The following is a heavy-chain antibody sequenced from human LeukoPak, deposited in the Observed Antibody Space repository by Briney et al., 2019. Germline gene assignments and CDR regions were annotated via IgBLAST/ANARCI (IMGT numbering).Heavy chain of an antibody. V-gene: IGHV4-61*02. J-gene: IGHJ6*03. D-gene: IGHD5-18*01. CDR2: IYSSGST. Sequence: PSETLSLTCTVSGGSISSGSYYWSWIRQPAGKGLEWIGRIYSSGSTNYNPSLKSRVTTSVDTSKNQFSLKLSSETAADTAVYYCARAGYSYTGPQYYMDVWGKGTTVTISS. CDR1: GGSISSGSYY. CDR3: ARAGYSYTGPQYYMDV.